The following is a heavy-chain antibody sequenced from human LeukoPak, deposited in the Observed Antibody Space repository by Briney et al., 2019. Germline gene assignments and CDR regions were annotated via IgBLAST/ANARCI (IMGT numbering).Heavy chain of an antibody. J-gene: IGHJ4*02. CDR2: IKQDGSEK. V-gene: IGHV3-7*01. CDR1: GFTFSSYW. D-gene: IGHD4-17*01. CDR3: ARVRDYGDFPFYFDY. Sequence: GGSLRLSCAASGFTFSSYWMSRVRQAPGKGLEWVANIKQDGSEKYYVDSVKGRFTISRDNAKNSLYLQMNSLRAEDTAVYYCARVRDYGDFPFYFDYWGQGTLVTVSS.